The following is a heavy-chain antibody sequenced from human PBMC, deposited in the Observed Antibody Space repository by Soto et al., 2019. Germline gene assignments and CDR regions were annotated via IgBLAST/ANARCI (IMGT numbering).Heavy chain of an antibody. CDR3: ARHGLAARQLYYFGMDV. J-gene: IGHJ6*02. D-gene: IGHD6-6*01. CDR2: IYPGDSDT. Sequence: PGVSLKNSCKGSGDSFTSYWSGWGRQMPGKGLEWMGIIYPGDSDTRYSPSFQGQVAISADKSISTAYLQWSSLKASDTAMHYCARHGLAARQLYYFGMDVWGQGTTVTVSS. CDR1: GDSFTSYW. V-gene: IGHV5-51*01.